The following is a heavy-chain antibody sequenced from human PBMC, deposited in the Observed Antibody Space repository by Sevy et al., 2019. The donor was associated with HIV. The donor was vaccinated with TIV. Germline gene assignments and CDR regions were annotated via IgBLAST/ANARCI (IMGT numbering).Heavy chain of an antibody. J-gene: IGHJ6*02. V-gene: IGHV3-49*04. Sequence: GGSLRLSCTASGFTFGDYTMSWVCQAPGKGLEWVSFIRSKAYGGTTQYAASVKGRFTISRDDSKSIAYLQMNSLRTEDTAVYYCTRVEGATDWGMDVWGQGTTVTVSS. CDR2: IRSKAYGGTT. CDR1: GFTFGDYT. D-gene: IGHD1-26*01. CDR3: TRVEGATDWGMDV.